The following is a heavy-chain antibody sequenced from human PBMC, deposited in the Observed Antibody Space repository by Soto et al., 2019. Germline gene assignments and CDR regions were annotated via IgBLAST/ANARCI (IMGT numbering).Heavy chain of an antibody. CDR1: GFSLSTSGVG. CDR3: AHSRVPKAYYDFWKGYYYYGMDV. V-gene: IGHV2-5*01. D-gene: IGHD3-3*01. J-gene: IGHJ6*02. Sequence: SGPTLVNPTQTLTLTCTFSGFSLSTSGVGVGWIRQPPGKALEWLALIYWNDDKRYSPSLKSRLTIIKDTSKNQVVLTMTNMDPVDTATYYCAHSRVPKAYYDFWKGYYYYGMDVWGQGTTVTVSS. CDR2: IYWNDDK.